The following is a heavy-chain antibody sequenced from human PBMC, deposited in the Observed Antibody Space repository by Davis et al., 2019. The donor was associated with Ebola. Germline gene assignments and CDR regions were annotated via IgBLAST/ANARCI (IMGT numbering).Heavy chain of an antibody. CDR1: GYTFTSYY. V-gene: IGHV1-3*01. D-gene: IGHD3-22*01. J-gene: IGHJ3*02. CDR3: ARSITMIVVAYFDI. CDR2: INAGNGNT. Sequence: ASVTVSCKASGYTFTSYYMHWVRQAPGQRLEWMGWINAGNGNTKYSQKFQGRVTITRDTSASTAYMELSSLRSEDTAVYYCARSITMIVVAYFDIWGQGTMVTVSS.